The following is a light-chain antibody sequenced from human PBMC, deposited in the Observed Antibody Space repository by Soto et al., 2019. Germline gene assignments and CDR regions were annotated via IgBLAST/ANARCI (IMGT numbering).Light chain of an antibody. CDR2: GNS. V-gene: IGLV1-40*01. Sequence: QSVLTQPSSVSGAPGQRVTISCTGSSSSIGAGYDVHWYQQLPGTAPKILIYGNSNRPSGVPDRFSGSKSGTSASLAITGLQAEDEADYYCQSYDSSLSVVFGGGTKLTVL. CDR3: QSYDSSLSVV. CDR1: SSSIGAGYD. J-gene: IGLJ2*01.